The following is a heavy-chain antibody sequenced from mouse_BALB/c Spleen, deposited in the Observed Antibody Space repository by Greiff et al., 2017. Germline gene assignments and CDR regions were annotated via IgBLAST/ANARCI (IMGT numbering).Heavy chain of an antibody. J-gene: IGHJ4*01. D-gene: IGHD1-2*01. Sequence: EVKLVESGGDLVKPGGSLKLSCAASGFTFSSYGMSWVRQTPDKRLEWVATISSGGSYTYYPDSVKGRFTISRDNAKNTLYLQMSSLKSEDTAMYYCAKQGITTASYYAMDYWGQGTSVTVSS. CDR1: GFTFSSYG. V-gene: IGHV5-6*01. CDR2: ISSGGSYT. CDR3: AKQGITTASYYAMDY.